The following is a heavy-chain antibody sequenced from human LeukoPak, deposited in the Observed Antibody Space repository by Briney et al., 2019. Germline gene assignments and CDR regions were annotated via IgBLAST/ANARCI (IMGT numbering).Heavy chain of an antibody. D-gene: IGHD6-13*01. V-gene: IGHV4-34*01. CDR1: GGSFSGYY. CDR3: AKQSSAAAALNWFDP. Sequence: SETLSLTCAVYGGSFSGYYWSWIRQPPGKGLEWIGEINHSGSTNYNPSLKSRVTISVDTSKNQFSLKLSSVTAADTAVYYCAKQSSAAAALNWFDPWGQGTLVTVSS. J-gene: IGHJ5*02. CDR2: INHSGST.